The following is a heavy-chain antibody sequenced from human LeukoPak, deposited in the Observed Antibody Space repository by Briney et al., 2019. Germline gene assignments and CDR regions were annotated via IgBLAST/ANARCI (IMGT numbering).Heavy chain of an antibody. CDR2: IIPIFGTA. V-gene: IGHV1-69*05. Sequence: SVKASCKASGGTFSSYAISWLRQAPGQGLEWMGRIIPIFGTANYAQKFQGRVTITTDESTSTAYMELSSLRSEDTAVYYCARVGYYYDSSGYLYEWGQGTLVTVSS. D-gene: IGHD3-22*01. CDR1: GGTFSSYA. J-gene: IGHJ4*02. CDR3: ARVGYYYDSSGYLYE.